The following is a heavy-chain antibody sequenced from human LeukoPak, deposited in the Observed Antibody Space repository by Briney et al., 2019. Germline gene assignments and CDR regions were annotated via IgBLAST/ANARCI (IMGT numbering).Heavy chain of an antibody. Sequence: GGSLRLSCAASGFTLSDSAMHWVRQASGRGLEWVGRIRSKANNDATAYAASVKGRFTIFRDDSENMAYLQMNSLKTEDTAVYYCTRQIRYGYSDFAYWGQGTLVTVSS. V-gene: IGHV3-73*01. D-gene: IGHD5-18*01. J-gene: IGHJ4*02. CDR3: TRQIRYGYSDFAY. CDR2: IRSKANNDAT. CDR1: GFTLSDSA.